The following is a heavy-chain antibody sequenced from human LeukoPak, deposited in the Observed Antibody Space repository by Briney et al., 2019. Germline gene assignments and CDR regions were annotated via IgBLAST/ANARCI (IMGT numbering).Heavy chain of an antibody. J-gene: IGHJ4*02. CDR1: GGSISSSNW. V-gene: IGHV4-4*02. D-gene: IGHD5-18*01. CDR3: AREPRGYSYGSGY. Sequence: SETLSLTCAVSGGSISSSNWWRLVRQPPGKGLEWIGEIYHSGSNNYKPSLKSRVTISVDKSKNQFSLKLSSVTAADTAVYHCAREPRGYSYGSGYWGQGTLVTVSS. CDR2: IYHSGSN.